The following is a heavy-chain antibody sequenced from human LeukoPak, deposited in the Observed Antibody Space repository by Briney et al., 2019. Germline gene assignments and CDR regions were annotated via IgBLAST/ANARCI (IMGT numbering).Heavy chain of an antibody. CDR3: ARGRLSSFDIAVAGYDY. CDR2: INHSGST. J-gene: IGHJ4*02. Sequence: SETLSLTCAVYGGSFSGYYWSWIRQPPGKGLEWIGEINHSGSTNYNPSLKSRVTISVDTSKNQFSLKLSSVTAADTAVYYCARGRLSSFDIAVAGYDYWGQGTLVTVSS. D-gene: IGHD6-19*01. CDR1: GGSFSGYY. V-gene: IGHV4-34*01.